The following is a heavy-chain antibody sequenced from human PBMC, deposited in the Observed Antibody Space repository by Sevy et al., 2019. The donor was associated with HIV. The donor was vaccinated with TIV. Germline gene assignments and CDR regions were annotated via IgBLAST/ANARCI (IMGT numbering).Heavy chain of an antibody. CDR2: ISSSSSTI. CDR3: ARDGPQDRIAAAGYYYYYGMDV. CDR1: GFTFSSYS. V-gene: IGHV3-48*01. D-gene: IGHD6-13*01. J-gene: IGHJ6*02. Sequence: GGSLRLSCAASGFTFSSYSMNWVRQAPGKGLEWVSYISSSSSTIYYEDSVKGRFTISRDNAKNSLYLQMNSLRAEDTAVYYCARDGPQDRIAAAGYYYYYGMDVWGQGTTVTVSS.